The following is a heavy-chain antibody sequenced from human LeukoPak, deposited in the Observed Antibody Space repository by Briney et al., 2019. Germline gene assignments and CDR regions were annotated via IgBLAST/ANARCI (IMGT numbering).Heavy chain of an antibody. Sequence: SETLSLTCTVSGASITGHYWSWIRQPPGKGLEWIGFIYYSGTTNYNHSLKSRVTISVATSKNQFSLTLSSVTAADTAVYYCARHLGGGIYFDYWGQGTLVTVSS. V-gene: IGHV4-59*08. CDR2: IYYSGTT. CDR1: GASITGHY. J-gene: IGHJ4*02. CDR3: ARHLGGGIYFDY. D-gene: IGHD3-16*01.